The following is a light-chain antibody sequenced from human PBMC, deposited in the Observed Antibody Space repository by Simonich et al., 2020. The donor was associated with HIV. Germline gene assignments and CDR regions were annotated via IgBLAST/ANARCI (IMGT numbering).Light chain of an antibody. V-gene: IGLV2-14*01. CDR2: DVS. Sequence: QSALTQPPSASGSPGQSITISCTGTSSDVGGYNYVSWYQQHPGKAPKLMIYDVSKRPSGVSNRFSGSKSGNTASLTISGLQAEDEADYYCSSYTSSSTSGVFGGGTKVTVL. CDR1: SSDVGGYNY. J-gene: IGLJ2*01. CDR3: SSYTSSSTSGV.